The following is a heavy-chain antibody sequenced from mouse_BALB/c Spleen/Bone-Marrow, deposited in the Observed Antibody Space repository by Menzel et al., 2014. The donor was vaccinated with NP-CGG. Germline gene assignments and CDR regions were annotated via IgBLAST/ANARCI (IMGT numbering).Heavy chain of an antibody. J-gene: IGHJ2*01. CDR1: GYTFTSYW. V-gene: IGHV1-69*02. CDR3: TRGCSSPYYFDY. D-gene: IGHD1-1*01. CDR2: IYPSDSYT. Sequence: QVQLQQSGAELVRPGASVKLSCKASGYTFTSYWLNWVKQRPGQGLEWIGNIYPSDSYTNYNKKFKDKATLTVDKSSTTAYMQLSSPTSEDSAGYYCTRGCSSPYYFDYWGQGTTLTVSS.